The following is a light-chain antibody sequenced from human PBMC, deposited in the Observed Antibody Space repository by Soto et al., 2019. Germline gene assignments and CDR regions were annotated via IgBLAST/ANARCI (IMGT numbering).Light chain of an antibody. CDR3: QKYCISPPSIT. CDR2: GAS. J-gene: IGKJ5*01. V-gene: IGKV3-20*01. CDR1: QSVSSSY. Sequence: ELVLTQSPGTLSLSPGERATLSCRASQSVSSSYLAWYQQKPGQAPRLLIYGASSRATGIPDRFSGSGSGTDFTLTISRLEPEDVAVYYCQKYCISPPSITFVHRTRLEIK.